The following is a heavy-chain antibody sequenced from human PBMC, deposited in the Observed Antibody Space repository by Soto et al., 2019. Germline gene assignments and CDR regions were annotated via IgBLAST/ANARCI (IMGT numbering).Heavy chain of an antibody. Sequence: QVQLVQSGAEVKQPGASVKVSCKVSGYTLNEVAMHWVRQAPGKGLEWLGGFDPDEAETIYAQHFQGRVTMTEDTSTDTVYMELSSLRSEDTALYCCTTYQGDYNFDHWGQGTLVTVSS. V-gene: IGHV1-24*01. CDR1: GYTLNEVA. D-gene: IGHD4-17*01. CDR2: FDPDEAET. CDR3: TTYQGDYNFDH. J-gene: IGHJ5*02.